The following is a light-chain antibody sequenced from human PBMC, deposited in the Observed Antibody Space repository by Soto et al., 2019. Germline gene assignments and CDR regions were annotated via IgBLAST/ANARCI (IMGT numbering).Light chain of an antibody. CDR1: QGISSY. V-gene: IGKV1-9*01. J-gene: IGKJ5*01. CDR3: QHLDSYST. Sequence: IQLTQSPSFLSASVGDRVTITCRASQGISSYLAWYQQKPGKPPKLLIYAASTLQSGVPSRFSGSGSGTEFIRTSSSVQPEDFATYYCQHLDSYSTFGQGTRLAI. CDR2: AAS.